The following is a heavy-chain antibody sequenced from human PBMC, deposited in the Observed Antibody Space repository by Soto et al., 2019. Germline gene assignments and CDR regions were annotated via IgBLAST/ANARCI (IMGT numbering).Heavy chain of an antibody. CDR1: GGSLSGYY. D-gene: IGHD1-1*01. CDR3: GRVGITMAIQSIDS. J-gene: IGHJ4*02. V-gene: IGHV4-34*01. CDR2: VNPGGIT. Sequence: NPSETLSLTCAVYGGSLSGYYWTWIRQPPGKGLEWIGEVNPGGITNSSPSVKSRLKISLDTSKKEVSLEMTSVPAADTAVYYCGRVGITMAIQSIDSWGPGTLVTVPS.